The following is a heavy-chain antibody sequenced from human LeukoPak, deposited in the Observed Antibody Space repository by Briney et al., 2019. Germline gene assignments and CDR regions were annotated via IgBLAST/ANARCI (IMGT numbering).Heavy chain of an antibody. CDR2: IYTSGST. Sequence: SETLSLTCTVSGGSISSGSYYWSWIRQPAGKGLEWIGRIYTSGSTNYNPSLKSRVTISVDTSKNQFSLKLSSVTAADTAVYYCAKGTYYYDSGAFPLIDDAFDIWGQGTMVTVSS. V-gene: IGHV4-61*02. CDR3: AKGTYYYDSGAFPLIDDAFDI. D-gene: IGHD3-22*01. CDR1: GGSISSGSYY. J-gene: IGHJ3*02.